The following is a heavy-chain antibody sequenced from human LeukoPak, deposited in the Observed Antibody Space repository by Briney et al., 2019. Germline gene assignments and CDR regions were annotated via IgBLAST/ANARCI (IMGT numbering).Heavy chain of an antibody. D-gene: IGHD2-15*01. Sequence: ASVKLSCKASGGTFSSFAISWVRQAPGQGLEWMGGSIPIFGTPTYAQKFQGRVTITADDSTSTAYMELSSLRSEDTAVYYCATSPFSYCSGGSCYQRAYYFDYWGQGTLVTVSS. J-gene: IGHJ4*02. CDR1: GGTFSSFA. CDR2: SIPIFGTP. CDR3: ATSPFSYCSGGSCYQRAYYFDY. V-gene: IGHV1-69*13.